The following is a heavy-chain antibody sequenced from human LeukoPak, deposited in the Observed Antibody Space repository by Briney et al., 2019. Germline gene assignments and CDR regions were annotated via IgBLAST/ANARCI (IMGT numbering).Heavy chain of an antibody. V-gene: IGHV1-46*01. CDR1: GYTFTTYY. D-gene: IGHD6-13*01. CDR2: ISPSGGST. Sequence: ASVKVSCKASGYTFTTYYIHWVRQAPGQGLEWMGIISPSGGSTTYAQKFQDRVTMTRDTSISTAYMELSRLRSDDTAVYYCARVRGIAAADSWFDPWGQGTLVTVSS. J-gene: IGHJ5*02. CDR3: ARVRGIAAADSWFDP.